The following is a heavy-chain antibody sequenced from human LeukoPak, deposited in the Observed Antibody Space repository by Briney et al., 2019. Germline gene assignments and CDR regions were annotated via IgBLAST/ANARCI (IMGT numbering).Heavy chain of an antibody. D-gene: IGHD3-10*01. CDR1: GGSFSGYY. J-gene: IGHJ6*03. V-gene: IGHV4-34*01. CDR3: AREGSVNYYYYMDV. Sequence: PSETLSLTCAVYGGSFSGYYWSWIRQPPGKGLGWIGEINHSGSTNYNPSLKSRVTISVDTSKNQFSLKLSSVTAADTAVYYCAREGSVNYYYYMDVWGKGTTVTVSS. CDR2: INHSGST.